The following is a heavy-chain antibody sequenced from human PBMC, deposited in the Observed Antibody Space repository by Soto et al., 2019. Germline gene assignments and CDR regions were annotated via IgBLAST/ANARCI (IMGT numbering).Heavy chain of an antibody. Sequence: GVSLRLSCAGSGFTFSTYSMNWVRQAPGKGLEWVSGIYGSGGSTYYADSVKGRFTISRDNSKNTLYLQMNSLRAEDTAVYYCAKDQGSSWYEIDYWGQGTLVTVSS. D-gene: IGHD6-13*01. CDR1: GFTFSTYS. V-gene: IGHV3-23*01. CDR2: IYGSGGST. CDR3: AKDQGSSWYEIDY. J-gene: IGHJ4*02.